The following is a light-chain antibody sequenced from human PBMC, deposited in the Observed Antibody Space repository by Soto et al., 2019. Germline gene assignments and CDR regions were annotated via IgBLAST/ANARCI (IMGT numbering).Light chain of an antibody. CDR2: GAS. CDR3: QQYNNWSSIT. V-gene: IGKV3-15*01. Sequence: EIVMTQSPATLSVSPGERATLSCRARQSVSSNLGWYQQRPGQAPRLLIYGASTRATGIPARFSGSGSGTEFTLTISILQSEDSAVYYCQQYNNWSSITFGQGTRLEIK. J-gene: IGKJ5*01. CDR1: QSVSSN.